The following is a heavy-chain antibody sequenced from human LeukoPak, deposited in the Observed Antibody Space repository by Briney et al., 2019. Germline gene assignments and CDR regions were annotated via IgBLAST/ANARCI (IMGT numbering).Heavy chain of an antibody. V-gene: IGHV1-18*01. D-gene: IGHD6-13*01. Sequence: GASVKVSCKASGYTFTSYGISWVRQAPGQGLEWMGWISAYNGNTNYAQKLQGRVTMTTDTSTSTAYMELRSLRSDDTAVYYCAREGNSIAAAGTLDYWGQGTLVTVSS. CDR2: ISAYNGNT. J-gene: IGHJ4*02. CDR3: AREGNSIAAAGTLDY. CDR1: GYTFTSYG.